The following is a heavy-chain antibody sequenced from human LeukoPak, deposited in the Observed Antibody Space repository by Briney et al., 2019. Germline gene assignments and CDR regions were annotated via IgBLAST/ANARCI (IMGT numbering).Heavy chain of an antibody. CDR2: IYTSGST. D-gene: IGHD3-22*01. CDR3: AFGSGYPDYFDY. CDR1: GGSISSYY. J-gene: IGHJ4*02. Sequence: SETLSLTCTVSGGSISSYYWSWIRQPAGKGLEWIGRIYTSGSTNYNPSLKSRVTISVDTSKNQFSLKLSSVTAADTAVYYCAFGSGYPDYFDYWGQGTLVTVSS. V-gene: IGHV4-4*07.